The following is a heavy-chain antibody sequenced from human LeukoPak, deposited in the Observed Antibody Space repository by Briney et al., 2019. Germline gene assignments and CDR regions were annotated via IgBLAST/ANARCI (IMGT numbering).Heavy chain of an antibody. D-gene: IGHD3-9*01. CDR3: ASSSFLLRYFDWLFRDFDY. Sequence: SETLSLTCTVSGGSISSSSYYWGWIRQPPGKGLEWIGSIYYSGSTYYNPSLKSRATISVDTSKNQFSLKLSSVTAADTAVYYCASSSFLLRYFDWLFRDFDYWGQGTLVTVSS. J-gene: IGHJ4*02. CDR1: GGSISSSSYY. CDR2: IYYSGST. V-gene: IGHV4-39*01.